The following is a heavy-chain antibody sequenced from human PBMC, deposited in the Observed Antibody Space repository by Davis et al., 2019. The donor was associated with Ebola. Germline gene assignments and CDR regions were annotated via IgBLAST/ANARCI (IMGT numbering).Heavy chain of an antibody. CDR2: IYYSGST. V-gene: IGHV4-59*08. J-gene: IGHJ4*02. Sequence: MPSETLSLTCTVSGGSISSYYWSWXXXXXXXXXXXXWYIYYSGSTTYNPSLKSRVTISVDTSKNQFSLKLSSVTAADTAVYYCASPGSYPFDYWGQGTLVTVSS. CDR1: GGSISSYY. D-gene: IGHD1-26*01. CDR3: ASPGSYPFDY.